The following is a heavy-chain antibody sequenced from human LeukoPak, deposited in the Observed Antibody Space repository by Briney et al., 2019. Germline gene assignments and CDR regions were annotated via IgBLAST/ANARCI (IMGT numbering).Heavy chain of an antibody. CDR1: GFTFSSYA. D-gene: IGHD3-22*01. V-gene: IGHV3-23*01. Sequence: GRSLRLSCAASGFTFSSYAMSWVRQAPGKGLEWVSAISGSGGSTYYADSVKGRFTISRDNSKNTLYLQMNSLRAEDTAVYYCAKASVYDSSGYYYLPFDYWGQGTLVTVSS. CDR3: AKASVYDSSGYYYLPFDY. CDR2: ISGSGGST. J-gene: IGHJ4*02.